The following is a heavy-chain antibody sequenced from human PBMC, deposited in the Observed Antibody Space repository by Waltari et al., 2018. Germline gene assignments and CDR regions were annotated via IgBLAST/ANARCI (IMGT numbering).Heavy chain of an antibody. D-gene: IGHD2-15*01. V-gene: IGHV3-11*04. CDR1: GFTFSDYY. CDR3: ASLKWSIGIFQH. J-gene: IGHJ1*01. CDR2: ISSGGSTI. Sequence: QVQLVESGGGLVKPGGSLRLSCAASGFTFSDYYMSWIRQAPGKWLECVSYISSGGSTIYYAVSVMGRLTMSRDNAKISLYLQMNSLRAEDTAVYYCASLKWSIGIFQHWGQGTLVTVSS.